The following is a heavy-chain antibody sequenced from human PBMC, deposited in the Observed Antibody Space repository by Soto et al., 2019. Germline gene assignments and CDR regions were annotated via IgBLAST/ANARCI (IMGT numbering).Heavy chain of an antibody. J-gene: IGHJ3*02. CDR2: ISGRAATI. V-gene: IGHV3-23*01. CDR3: AKGRKGDSDTIGSPWAFDI. D-gene: IGHD3-22*01. Sequence: EVQLLESGGGLVQPGGSLRLSCAASGFSFSNYALTWVRRAPGKGLEWVSVISGRAATIHHAASVKGRFTISRDNSKNTRDLQRNSRRAEDTAVYYCAKGRKGDSDTIGSPWAFDIGGQGTMVTGSS. CDR1: GFSFSNYA.